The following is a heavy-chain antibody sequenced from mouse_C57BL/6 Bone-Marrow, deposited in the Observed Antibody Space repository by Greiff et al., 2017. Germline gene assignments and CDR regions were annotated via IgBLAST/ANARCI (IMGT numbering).Heavy chain of an antibody. CDR2: IWGGGST. CDR3: AKHAYYSNYSYWYFDV. D-gene: IGHD2-5*01. CDR1: GFSLTSYG. V-gene: IGHV2-9*01. Sequence: VKLMESGPGLVAPSQSLSITCTVSGFSLTSYGVDWVRQPPGKGLEWLGVIWGGGSTNYNSALMSRLSLSKDNSKSQVFLKMNSLQTDDTAMYYCAKHAYYSNYSYWYFDVWGTGTTVTVSS. J-gene: IGHJ1*03.